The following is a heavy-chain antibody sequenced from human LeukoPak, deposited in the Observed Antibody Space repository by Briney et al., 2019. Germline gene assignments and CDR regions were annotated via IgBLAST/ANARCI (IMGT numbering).Heavy chain of an antibody. V-gene: IGHV3-74*01. CDR1: GFTFSRFW. D-gene: IGHD4-17*01. CDR2: LNSDGRTT. CDR3: ARKDFDGDNDAFDI. J-gene: IGHJ3*02. Sequence: PGGSLRLSCAASGFTFSRFWMHWIRQVPGKGLVWVSRLNSDGRTTFYADSVKGRFTISRDNTKNTLYLQMNSLRAEDTALYYCARKDFDGDNDAFDIWGQGTMVTVSS.